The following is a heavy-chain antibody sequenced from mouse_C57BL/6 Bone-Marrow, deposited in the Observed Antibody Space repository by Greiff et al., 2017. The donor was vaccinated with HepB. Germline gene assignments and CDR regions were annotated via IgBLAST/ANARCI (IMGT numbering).Heavy chain of an antibody. CDR3: AIDSSGYGYYAMDY. D-gene: IGHD3-2*02. V-gene: IGHV3-1*01. J-gene: IGHJ4*01. CDR2: ISYSGST. Sequence: EVHLVESGPGMVKPSQSLSLTCTVTGYSITSGYDWHWIRHFPGNKLEWMGYISYSGSTNYNPSLKSRISITHDTSKNHFFLKLNSVTTEDTATYYCAIDSSGYGYYAMDYWGQGTSVTVSS. CDR1: GYSITSGYD.